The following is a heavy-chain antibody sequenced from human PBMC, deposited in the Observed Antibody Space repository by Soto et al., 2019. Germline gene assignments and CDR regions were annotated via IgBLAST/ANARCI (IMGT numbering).Heavy chain of an antibody. CDR1: GYTFENYY. CDR3: ARELQFPHQETGMDV. D-gene: IGHD2-15*01. V-gene: IGHV1-46*02. Sequence: QVQLVQSGAEVKKPGSSVKVSCKASGYTFENYYVHWVRQAPGQGLEWLAMIDPTGGRTTCAQKFQDRVTVTRDTSTSTVYMELSSLRSNDTALYYCARELQFPHQETGMDVWGQGTTVTVSS. J-gene: IGHJ6*02. CDR2: IDPTGGRT.